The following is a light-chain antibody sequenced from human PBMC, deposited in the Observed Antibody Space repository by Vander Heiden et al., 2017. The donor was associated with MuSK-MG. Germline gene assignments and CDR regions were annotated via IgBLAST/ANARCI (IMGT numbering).Light chain of an antibody. CDR1: SSDVGSYNL. CDR3: SSFTSSTTPFV. J-gene: IGLJ1*01. Sequence: QSALTQPASVSGSPGQSIPISCTGTSSDVGSYNLVSWYQQHPGKAPKLMMSEVTNRPSGVSNRFAGSKSGNTAALTIAGLQADDEADYYCSSFTSSTTPFVFGTGTKVTVL. V-gene: IGLV2-14*02. CDR2: EVT.